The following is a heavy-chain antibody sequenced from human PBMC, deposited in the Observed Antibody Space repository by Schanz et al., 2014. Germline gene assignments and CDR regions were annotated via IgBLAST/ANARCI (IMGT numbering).Heavy chain of an antibody. CDR2: ISDYNADT. CDR1: GYTFTSYA. CDR3: ARHRADGDYVGHYYYYGVDV. Sequence: QVQLVQSGAEVKKPGASVKVSCKASGYTFTSYAISWVRQAPGQGPERVGWISDYNADTKYAQKVQGRVTMTTDTSTSTAYMELRSLRSDDTAVYYCARHRADGDYVGHYYYYGVDVWGQGTTVTVSS. J-gene: IGHJ6*02. D-gene: IGHD4-17*01. V-gene: IGHV1-18*04.